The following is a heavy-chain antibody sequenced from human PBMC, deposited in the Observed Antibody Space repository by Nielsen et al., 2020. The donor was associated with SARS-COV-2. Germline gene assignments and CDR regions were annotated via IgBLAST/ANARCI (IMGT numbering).Heavy chain of an antibody. V-gene: IGHV4-61*01. D-gene: IGHD3-3*01. CDR3: ARATIFGVVIGIGFFDY. Sequence: SETLSLTCTVSGGSVSSGSYYWSWIRQPPGKGLEWIGYIYYSGSTNYNPSLKSRVTISVDTSKNRFSLKLSSVTAADTAVYYCARATIFGVVIGIGFFDYWGQGTLVTVSS. CDR1: GGSVSSGSYY. J-gene: IGHJ4*02. CDR2: IYYSGST.